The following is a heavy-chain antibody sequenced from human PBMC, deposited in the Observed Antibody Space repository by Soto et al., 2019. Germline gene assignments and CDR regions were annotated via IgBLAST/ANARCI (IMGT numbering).Heavy chain of an antibody. D-gene: IGHD3-10*01. CDR1: GFTFSSYA. Sequence: GGSLRLSCAASGFTFSSYAMHWVRQAPGKGLEWVAVILSDGSNKWYVDSVKGRFTISRDNSKNTLYLQMNSLRAEDTAVYYCARDARGDEAPMDYWGQGTLVTVSS. V-gene: IGHV3-30-3*01. J-gene: IGHJ4*02. CDR2: ILSDGSNK. CDR3: ARDARGDEAPMDY.